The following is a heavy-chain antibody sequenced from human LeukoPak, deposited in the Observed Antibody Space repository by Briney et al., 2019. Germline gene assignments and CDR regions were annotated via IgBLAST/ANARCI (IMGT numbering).Heavy chain of an antibody. D-gene: IGHD6-13*01. CDR3: ARKPLAAAGKIDY. CDR2: INHSGST. V-gene: IGHV4-34*01. Sequence: PSETLSLTCAVYGGSFSGYYWSWIRQPPGKGLEWIGEINHSGSTNYNPSLKSRVTISVDTSKNQFSLKLSSVTAADTAVYYCARKPLAAAGKIDYWGQGTLVTVSS. J-gene: IGHJ4*02. CDR1: GGSFSGYY.